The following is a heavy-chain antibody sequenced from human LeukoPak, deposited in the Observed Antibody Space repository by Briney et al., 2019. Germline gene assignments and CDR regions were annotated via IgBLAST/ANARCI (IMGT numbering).Heavy chain of an antibody. CDR1: GGSISSYY. V-gene: IGHV4-59*01. CDR2: IYYSGST. CDR3: ARGTLGYCSGGSCYHDAFDI. D-gene: IGHD2-15*01. Sequence: SETLSLTCTVSGGSISSYYWSWIRQPPGKGLEWIGYIYYSGSTNYNPSLKSRVTISVDTSKNQFSLKLSSVTAADTAVYYCARGTLGYCSGGSCYHDAFDIWGQGTMVTISS. J-gene: IGHJ3*02.